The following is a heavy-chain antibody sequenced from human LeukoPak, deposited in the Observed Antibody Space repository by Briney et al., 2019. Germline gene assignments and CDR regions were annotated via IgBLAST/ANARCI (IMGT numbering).Heavy chain of an antibody. CDR3: ASQGDSSGYSFDY. J-gene: IGHJ4*02. CDR1: GYTFTSYD. D-gene: IGHD3-22*01. CDR2: MNPNSGNT. Sequence: AASVKVSCKASGYTFTSYDIHWVRQATGQGLEWMGWMNPNSGNTGYAQKFQGRVTMTRNTSISTAYMELSSLRSEDTAVYYCASQGDSSGYSFDYWGQGTLVTVSS. V-gene: IGHV1-8*01.